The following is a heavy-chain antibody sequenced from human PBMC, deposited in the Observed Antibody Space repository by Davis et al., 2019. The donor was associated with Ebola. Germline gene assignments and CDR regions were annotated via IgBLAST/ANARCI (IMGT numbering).Heavy chain of an antibody. D-gene: IGHD6-6*01. V-gene: IGHV3-23*01. Sequence: GGSLRLSCAASGFTFSIYAMSWVRQAPGKGLEWVSAISGSGGSTYYADSVKGRFTISRDNSKNTLYLQMNSLRAEDTAVYYCARGLYSSSSDWFDPWGQGTLVTVSS. CDR2: ISGSGGST. J-gene: IGHJ5*02. CDR1: GFTFSIYA. CDR3: ARGLYSSSSDWFDP.